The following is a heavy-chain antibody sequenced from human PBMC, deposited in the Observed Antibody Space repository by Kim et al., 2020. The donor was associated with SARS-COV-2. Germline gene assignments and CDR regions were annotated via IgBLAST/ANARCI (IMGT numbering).Heavy chain of an antibody. CDR3: ARGGYCSGGSCYQYYYYGMDV. CDR2: IIPIFGTA. V-gene: IGHV1-69*13. J-gene: IGHJ6*02. CDR1: GGTFSSYA. D-gene: IGHD2-15*01. Sequence: SVKVSCKASGGTFSSYAISWVRQAPGQGLEWMGGIIPIFGTANYAQKFQGRVTITADESTRTAYMELSSLRSEDTAVYYCARGGYCSGGSCYQYYYYGMDVWGQGTTVTVSS.